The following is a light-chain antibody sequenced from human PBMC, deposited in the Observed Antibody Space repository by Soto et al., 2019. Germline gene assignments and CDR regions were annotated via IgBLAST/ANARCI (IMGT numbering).Light chain of an antibody. Sequence: DIQMTQSPSSLSASVGDRVTITCRASQDISNYLAWYQQKPGKVPKLLIYTASTLQSGVPSRFSGSGSGTDFTLTSSSLQPEDLATYYCQKYNSALTFGQGTRLEIK. CDR1: QDISNY. J-gene: IGKJ5*01. CDR2: TAS. CDR3: QKYNSALT. V-gene: IGKV1-27*01.